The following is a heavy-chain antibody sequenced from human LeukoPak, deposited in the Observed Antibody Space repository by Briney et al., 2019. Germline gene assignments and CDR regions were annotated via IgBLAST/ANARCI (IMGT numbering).Heavy chain of an antibody. Sequence: KPSETLSLTCAVYGGSFSGYYWSWLRQPPGKGLEWIGENNHSGSTNYNPSLKSRVTISVDTSKNQFSLKLSSVTAADTAVYYCARGSLRYFDWSTPRYNWFDRWGQGTLVTVSS. CDR3: ARGSLRYFDWSTPRYNWFDR. CDR2: NNHSGST. J-gene: IGHJ5*02. V-gene: IGHV4-34*01. D-gene: IGHD3-9*01. CDR1: GGSFSGYY.